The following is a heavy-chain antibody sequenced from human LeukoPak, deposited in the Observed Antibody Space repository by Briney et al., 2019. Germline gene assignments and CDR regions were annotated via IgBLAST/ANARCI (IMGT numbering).Heavy chain of an antibody. CDR2: IYHSGST. J-gene: IGHJ4*02. Sequence: SETLSLTCAVSGGSISSGGYSWSWIRQPPGKGLEWIGYIYHSGSTYYNPSLKSRVTISVDTSKNQFSLKLSSVTAADTAVYYCARHLVGATGEFDYWGQGTLVTVSS. CDR1: GGSISSGGYS. V-gene: IGHV4-30-2*01. CDR3: ARHLVGATGEFDY. D-gene: IGHD1-26*01.